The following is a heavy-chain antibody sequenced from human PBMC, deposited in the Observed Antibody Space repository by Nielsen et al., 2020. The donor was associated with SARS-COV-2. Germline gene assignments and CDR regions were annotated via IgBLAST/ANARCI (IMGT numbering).Heavy chain of an antibody. V-gene: IGHV3-9*01. J-gene: IGHJ4*02. D-gene: IGHD3-3*01. CDR3: AANPTTYDFWSGSHY. Sequence: GGSLRLSCAASGFTFDDYAMHWVRQAPGKGLEWVSGISWNSGSIGYADSVKGRFTISRDNAKNSLYLQMNSLRAEDTALYYCAANPTTYDFWSGSHYWGQGTLVTVSS. CDR1: GFTFDDYA. CDR2: ISWNSGSI.